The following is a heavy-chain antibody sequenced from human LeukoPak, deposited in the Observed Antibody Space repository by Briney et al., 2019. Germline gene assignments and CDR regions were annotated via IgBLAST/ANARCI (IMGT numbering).Heavy chain of an antibody. V-gene: IGHV3-7*05. Sequence: QSGGSLRLSCAASGFIFSSYWMTWVRQAPGKGLEWVANIKQDGSEKYYVDSVKGRFTISRDNAKNSLYLEMNSLRAEDTAVYYCAREYSGYDRFDYWGQGTLVTVSS. J-gene: IGHJ4*02. CDR2: IKQDGSEK. CDR3: AREYSGYDRFDY. D-gene: IGHD5-12*01. CDR1: GFIFSSYW.